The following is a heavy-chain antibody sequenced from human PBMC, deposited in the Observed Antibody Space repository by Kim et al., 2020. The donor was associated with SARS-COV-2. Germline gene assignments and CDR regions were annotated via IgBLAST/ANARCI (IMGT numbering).Heavy chain of an antibody. V-gene: IGHV3-74*01. CDR3: ASGGCTATSCLDS. CDR1: GFTFNKFW. Sequence: GGSLRLSCAASGFTFNKFWMHWVRQAPGKGLVWVSHINSDGSDTNYADSVKGRFTISRDSAKNTLYLRMDSLRAEDTAVYYCASGGCTATSCLDSWGQGT. D-gene: IGHD2-2*01. CDR2: INSDGSDT. J-gene: IGHJ4*02.